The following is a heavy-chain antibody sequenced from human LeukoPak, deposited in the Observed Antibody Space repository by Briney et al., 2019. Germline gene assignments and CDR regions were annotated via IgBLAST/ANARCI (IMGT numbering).Heavy chain of an antibody. Sequence: GESLKISCKGSGYSFTSYWIGWVRQMPGKGLEWMGIIYPGDSDTGYSPSFQGQVTISADKSISTAYLQWSSLKASDTAMYYCARHEVVTEYYYYYMDVWGKGTTVTVSS. D-gene: IGHD2-21*02. CDR3: ARHEVVTEYYYYYMDV. V-gene: IGHV5-51*01. CDR2: IYPGDSDT. J-gene: IGHJ6*03. CDR1: GYSFTSYW.